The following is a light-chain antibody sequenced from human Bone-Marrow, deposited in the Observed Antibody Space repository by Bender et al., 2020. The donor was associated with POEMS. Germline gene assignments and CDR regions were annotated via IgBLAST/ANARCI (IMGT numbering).Light chain of an antibody. V-gene: IGLV6-57*02. CDR3: QSYDSDIYVV. Sequence: NFILTQPHSVSESPGKTVIISCTGSGASIATNYVQWYQQRPGSAPTTVISQDNQRPSGVPDRFSGSIDRSSNSASLTISGLRTEDEADYYCQSYDSDIYVVFGGGTKVTVL. CDR1: GASIATNY. CDR2: QDN. J-gene: IGLJ2*01.